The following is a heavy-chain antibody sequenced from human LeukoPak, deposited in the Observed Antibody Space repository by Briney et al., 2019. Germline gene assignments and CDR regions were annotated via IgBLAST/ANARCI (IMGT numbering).Heavy chain of an antibody. CDR3: ARYFDWLSSLDY. CDR2: ISGSGGST. J-gene: IGHJ4*02. D-gene: IGHD3-9*01. Sequence: GVTLRLSCVASGFTFSSYGMSWARQAPGKGLEWVSVISGSGGSTYYADSVKGRFTISRDNSKNTLYLQMNSQRAEDTAVYYCARYFDWLSSLDYWGQGTLVSVSS. CDR1: GFTFSSYG. V-gene: IGHV3-23*01.